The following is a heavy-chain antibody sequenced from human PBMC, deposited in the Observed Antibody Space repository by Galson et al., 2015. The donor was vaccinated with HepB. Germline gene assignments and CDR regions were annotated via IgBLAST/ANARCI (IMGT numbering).Heavy chain of an antibody. CDR1: GDTFGSHT. V-gene: IGHV1-69*08. J-gene: IGHJ6*03. Sequence: SVKVSCKASGDTFGSHTISWVRQAPGQGLEWVGKITPVYGATNYAQKFQGRVTITADKLTSTAYLDLSNLRSDDTAVYYCAKRISITFFGPGKNYMDVWGKGTTVTVSS. CDR2: ITPVYGAT. CDR3: AKRISITFFGPGKNYMDV. D-gene: IGHD3-3*01.